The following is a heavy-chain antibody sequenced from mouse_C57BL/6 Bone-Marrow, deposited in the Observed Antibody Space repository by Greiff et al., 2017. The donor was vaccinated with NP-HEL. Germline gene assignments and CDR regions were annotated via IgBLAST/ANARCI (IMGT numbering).Heavy chain of an antibody. V-gene: IGHV1-80*01. CDR1: GYAFSSYW. Sequence: QVQLQQSGAELVKPGASVKISCKASGYAFSSYWMNWVKQRPGKGLEWIGQIYPGDGDTNYNGKFKGKATLTADKSSSTAYMQLSSLTSEDSAVYFCARRDYYGSSYPSFDYWGQGTTLTVSS. D-gene: IGHD1-1*01. CDR3: ARRDYYGSSYPSFDY. J-gene: IGHJ2*01. CDR2: IYPGDGDT.